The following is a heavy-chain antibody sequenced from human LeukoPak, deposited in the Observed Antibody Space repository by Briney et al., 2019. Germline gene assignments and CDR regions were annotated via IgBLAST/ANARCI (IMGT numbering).Heavy chain of an antibody. Sequence: ASVKVSCKASGYTFTSYGISWVRQAPGQGLEWMGWISAYNGNTNYAQKFQGRVTMTRDMSTSTVYMELSSLRSEDTAVYYCARDRVGATAEFDYWGQGTLVTVSS. CDR3: ARDRVGATAEFDY. D-gene: IGHD1-26*01. J-gene: IGHJ4*02. CDR2: ISAYNGNT. V-gene: IGHV1-18*01. CDR1: GYTFTSYG.